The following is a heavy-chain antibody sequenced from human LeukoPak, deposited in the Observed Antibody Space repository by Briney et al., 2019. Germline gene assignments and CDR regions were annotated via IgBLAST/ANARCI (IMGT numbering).Heavy chain of an antibody. V-gene: IGHV3-23*01. Sequence: PGGSLRLSCAAPGFTFSSYAMSWVRQAPGKGLEWVSAISGSGGSTYYADSVKGRFIISRDNSKNTLYLQMNSLRAEDTAVYYCAKAMVRGVPYEYFQHWGQGTLVTVSS. CDR3: AKAMVRGVPYEYFQH. J-gene: IGHJ1*01. CDR1: GFTFSSYA. CDR2: ISGSGGST. D-gene: IGHD3-10*01.